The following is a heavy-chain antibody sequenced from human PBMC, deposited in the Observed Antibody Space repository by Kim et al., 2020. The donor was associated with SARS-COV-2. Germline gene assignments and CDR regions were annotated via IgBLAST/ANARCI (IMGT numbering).Heavy chain of an antibody. CDR3: ARDTIFGVVNYFSGPKSKYFDY. Sequence: SETLSLTCAVYGGSFSGYYWSWIRQPPGKGLEWIGEINHSGSTNYNPSLKSRVTISVDTSKNQFSLKLSSVTAADTAVYYCARDTIFGVVNYFSGPKSKYFDYWGQGTLVTVSS. CDR2: INHSGST. J-gene: IGHJ4*02. D-gene: IGHD3-3*01. V-gene: IGHV4-34*01. CDR1: GGSFSGYY.